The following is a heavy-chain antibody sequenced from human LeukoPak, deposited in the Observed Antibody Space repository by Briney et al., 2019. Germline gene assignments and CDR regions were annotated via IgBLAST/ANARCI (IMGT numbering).Heavy chain of an antibody. D-gene: IGHD3-22*01. CDR1: GDSISSGYY. CDR2: IYHSGST. J-gene: IGHJ6*03. Sequence: SETLSLTCTVSGDSISSGYYWGWIRQPPGRGLEWIGSIYHSGSTYYNPSLKSRVTISVDTSKNQFSLKLSSVTAADTAVYYCAREYDSSGYYYRSHYYYYYYMDVWGKGTTVTVSS. V-gene: IGHV4-38-2*02. CDR3: AREYDSSGYYYRSHYYYYYYMDV.